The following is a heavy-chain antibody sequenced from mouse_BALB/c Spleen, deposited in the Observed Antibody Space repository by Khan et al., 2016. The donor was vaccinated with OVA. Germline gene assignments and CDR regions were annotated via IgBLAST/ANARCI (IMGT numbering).Heavy chain of an antibody. CDR3: ARYQVGSYFDY. CDR1: GFTFTDYY. D-gene: IGHD4-1*02. V-gene: IGHV7-3*02. J-gene: IGHJ2*01. Sequence: EVELVESGGGLVQPGGSLRLSCATSGFTFTDYYMTWVRQPPGEALEWLGFIANKADGYRTEYSASVKGRFTFSRDTSQNILYLQMTTLRPEDSGTYYCARYQVGSYFDYWGQGTTLTVSS. CDR2: IANKADGYRT.